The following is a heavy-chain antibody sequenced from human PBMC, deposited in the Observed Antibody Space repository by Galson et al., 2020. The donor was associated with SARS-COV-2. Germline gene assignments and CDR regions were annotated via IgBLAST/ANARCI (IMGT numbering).Heavy chain of an antibody. CDR3: ARIISVGIFGVVNWFDP. CDR1: GGSISSGGYY. Sequence: SLTCTVSGGSISSGGYYWSWIRQHPGKGLEWIGYIYYSGSTYYNPSLKSRVTISVDTSKNQFSLKLSSVTAADTAVYYCARIISVGIFGVVNWFDPWGQGTLVTVSS. J-gene: IGHJ5*02. CDR2: IYYSGST. D-gene: IGHD3-3*01. V-gene: IGHV4-31*03.